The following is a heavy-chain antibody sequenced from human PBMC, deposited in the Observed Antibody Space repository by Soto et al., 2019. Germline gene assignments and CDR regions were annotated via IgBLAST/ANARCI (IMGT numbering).Heavy chain of an antibody. CDR3: SRQASDFWSGKPQYYMDV. V-gene: IGHV3-73*01. J-gene: IGHJ6*03. Sequence: EVQLVESGGGLVQPGGSLKLSCAASGFTFSGSALHWVRQASGKGLEWVGRIRSKGNNYATAYGASLKGRFTISRDDSKNTAYLQMSSLNTKDTAVYYCSRQASDFWSGKPQYYMDVWGKGTTVTVSS. D-gene: IGHD3-3*01. CDR2: IRSKGNNYAT. CDR1: GFTFSGSA.